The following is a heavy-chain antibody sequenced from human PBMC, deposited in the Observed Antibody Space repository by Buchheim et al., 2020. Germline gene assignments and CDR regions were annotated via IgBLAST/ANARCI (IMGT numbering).Heavy chain of an antibody. V-gene: IGHV3-21*01. Sequence: EVQLVESGGGLVKPGGSLRLSCAASGFTFSSYSMNWVRQAPGKGLEWVSSISSSSSYIYYAVSVKGRFTISRGNAKNSLYLQMNSLRAEDTAVYYCARVYDREMKTTVTILYYYYGMDVWGQGTT. CDR2: ISSSSSYI. J-gene: IGHJ6*02. CDR1: GFTFSSYS. CDR3: ARVYDREMKTTVTILYYYYGMDV. D-gene: IGHD4-17*01.